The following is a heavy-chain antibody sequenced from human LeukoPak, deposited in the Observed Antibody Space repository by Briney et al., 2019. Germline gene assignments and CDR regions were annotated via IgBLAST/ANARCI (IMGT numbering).Heavy chain of an antibody. Sequence: ASVKVSCKASGYTFTSYDINWVRQATGQGLEWMGWMSPNSGNTGYAQKFQGRVTMTRNTSKSTAYMELSSLRSEDTAVYYCARGTPAAIGEFDPWGQGTLVTVSS. CDR2: MSPNSGNT. J-gene: IGHJ5*02. CDR3: ARGTPAAIGEFDP. CDR1: GYTFTSYD. V-gene: IGHV1-8*01. D-gene: IGHD2-2*01.